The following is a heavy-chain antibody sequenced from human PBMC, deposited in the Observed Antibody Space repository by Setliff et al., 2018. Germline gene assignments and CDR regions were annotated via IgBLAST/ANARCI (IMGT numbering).Heavy chain of an antibody. CDR2: INPGGGSS. D-gene: IGHD6-13*01. V-gene: IGHV1-46*01. J-gene: IGHJ4*02. CDR1: GYIFTNYG. CDR3: AGAGLASAGRKGVFDY. Sequence: ASVKVSCKASGYIFTNYGITWVRQAPGQGLEWMGLINPGGGSSSYAPNFQGRVIMTRDTSTSTVYMELSTLGSEDTAVYFCAGAGLASAGRKGVFDYWGQGTLVTVSS.